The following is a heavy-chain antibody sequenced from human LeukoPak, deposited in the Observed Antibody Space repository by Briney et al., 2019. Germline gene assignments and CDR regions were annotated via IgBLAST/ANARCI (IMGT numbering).Heavy chain of an antibody. J-gene: IGHJ4*02. CDR2: IYTSGST. CDR3: ARGVAVAVFYYFDY. Sequence: SETLSLTCTVSGGSISSYYWSWIRQPAGKGLEWIGRIYTSGSTNYNPSLKSRVTISVDTSKNQFSLKLSSVTAADTAVYYCARGVAVAVFYYFDYWGQGTLVTVSS. V-gene: IGHV4-4*07. CDR1: GGSISSYY. D-gene: IGHD6-19*01.